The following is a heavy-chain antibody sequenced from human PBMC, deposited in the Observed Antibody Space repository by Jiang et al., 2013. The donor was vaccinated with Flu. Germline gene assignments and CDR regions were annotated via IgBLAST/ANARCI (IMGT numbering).Heavy chain of an antibody. CDR2: TYWDDDK. V-gene: IGHV2-5*02. CDR3: AHSLTHLLQQLVYHDAFDI. D-gene: IGHD6-13*01. Sequence: ALEWLALTYWDDDKRYSPSLKSRLTITKDTSKNQVVLTMTNMDPVDTATYYCAHSLTHLLQQLVYHDAFDIWGQGTLVTVSS. J-gene: IGHJ3*02.